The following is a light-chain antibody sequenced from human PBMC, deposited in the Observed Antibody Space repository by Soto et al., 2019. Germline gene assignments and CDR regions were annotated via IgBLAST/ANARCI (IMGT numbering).Light chain of an antibody. Sequence: QSALTQPPSASGSPGQSVIISCTGTSSDVGGYNFVSWFQQHPGKAPKLMIYEVTKRPSGVPDRFSGSKSGNTASLTVSGLQAEDEADYYCLSYAAGNNYLVFGGGTKLTVL. CDR3: LSYAAGNNYLV. CDR1: SSDVGGYNF. CDR2: EVT. J-gene: IGLJ2*01. V-gene: IGLV2-8*01.